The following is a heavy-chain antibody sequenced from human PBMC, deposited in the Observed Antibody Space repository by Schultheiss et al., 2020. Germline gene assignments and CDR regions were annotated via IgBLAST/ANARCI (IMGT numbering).Heavy chain of an antibody. D-gene: IGHD6-19*01. CDR3: ASGWQVAGSERKPYTRPRKDY. Sequence: GESLKISCAASGFTVSSNYMSWVRQAPGKGLEWVSVIYSGGSTYYADSVKGRFTISRDNSKNTLYLQMNSLRAEDTAVYYCASGWQVAGSERKPYTRPRKDYWGQGTLVTVSS. CDR1: GFTVSSNY. V-gene: IGHV3-53*01. J-gene: IGHJ4*02. CDR2: IYSGGST.